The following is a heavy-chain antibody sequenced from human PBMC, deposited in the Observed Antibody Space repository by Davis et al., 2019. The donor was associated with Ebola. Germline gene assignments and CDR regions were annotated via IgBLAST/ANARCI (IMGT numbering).Heavy chain of an antibody. J-gene: IGHJ6*02. Sequence: AASVKVSCKASGGTFSSYAISWVRQAPGQGLEWMGRIIPILGIANYAQKFQGRVTITADKSTSTAYMELSSLRSEDTAVYYCARDRRGYSYGLGSYYYYGMDVWGQGTTVTVSS. CDR1: GGTFSSYA. D-gene: IGHD5-18*01. V-gene: IGHV1-69*04. CDR3: ARDRRGYSYGLGSYYYYGMDV. CDR2: IIPILGIA.